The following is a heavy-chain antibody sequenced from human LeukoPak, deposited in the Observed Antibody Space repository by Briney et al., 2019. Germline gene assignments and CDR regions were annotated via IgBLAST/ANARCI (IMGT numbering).Heavy chain of an antibody. CDR2: INPNSGGT. Sequence: GASVKVSCKASGYTFTGYYMHWVRQAPGQGLEWMGWINPNSGGTNYAQKFQGRVTMTRDTSISTAYMEPSRLRSDDTAVYYCARDRAGVRGIDYYYMDVRGKGTTVTISS. D-gene: IGHD3-10*01. CDR1: GYTFTGYY. J-gene: IGHJ6*03. V-gene: IGHV1-2*02. CDR3: ARDRAGVRGIDYYYMDV.